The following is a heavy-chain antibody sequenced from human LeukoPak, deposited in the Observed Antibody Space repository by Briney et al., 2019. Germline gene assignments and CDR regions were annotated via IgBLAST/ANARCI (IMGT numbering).Heavy chain of an antibody. CDR1: GYSFTTYW. CDR2: IDPSDSYT. J-gene: IGHJ3*02. Sequence: GESLKISCKASGYSFTTYWISWVRQMPGKGLEWMGRIDPSDSYTNYSPSFQGHVTISADKSISTAYLQWSSLKASDTAIYYCARRQLPDAFHIWGQGTMVTVSS. D-gene: IGHD2-2*01. V-gene: IGHV5-10-1*01. CDR3: ARRQLPDAFHI.